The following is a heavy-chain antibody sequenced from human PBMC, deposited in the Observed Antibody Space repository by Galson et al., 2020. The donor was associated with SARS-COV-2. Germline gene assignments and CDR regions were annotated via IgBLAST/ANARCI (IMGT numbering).Heavy chain of an antibody. V-gene: IGHV3-23*01. J-gene: IGHJ6*03. D-gene: IGHD3-10*02. Sequence: GESLKISCVAAGFTFSRYGMSWVRQAPGQGLDWVATTSATTYYADSVRRRFIISRDESTNTLYLQMNGLRADDTAVYYCAKDFVRGIGYMDVWGPGTTVTVSS. CDR3: AKDFVRGIGYMDV. CDR2: TSATT. CDR1: GFTFSRYG.